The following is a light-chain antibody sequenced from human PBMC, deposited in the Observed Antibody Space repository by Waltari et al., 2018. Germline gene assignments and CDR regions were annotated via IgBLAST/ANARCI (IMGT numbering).Light chain of an antibody. CDR1: QSVSRW. CDR3: QKYGTLPAT. CDR2: GAS. Sequence: EIVLTQSPATLSLSPGERATLPCRASQSVSRWLAWYQQKPGQPPRLLIYGASSRANGIPDRFSGSGSGTDFSLTISRLEPEDSAVYYCQKYGTLPATFGQGTKVEVK. J-gene: IGKJ1*01. V-gene: IGKV3-20*01.